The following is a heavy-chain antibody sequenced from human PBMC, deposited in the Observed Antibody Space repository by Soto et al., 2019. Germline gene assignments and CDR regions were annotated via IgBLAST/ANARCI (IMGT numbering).Heavy chain of an antibody. CDR1: GFTFSTYG. D-gene: IGHD2-15*01. CDR2: IWSDGSNK. Sequence: QVQLVESGGGVVQPGRSLRLSCAASGFTFSTYGMHWVRQAPGKGLEWVAVIWSDGSNKYYGESVKGRFTISRDDSKKTLYLQMTSLRVEDTAVSYCVRWMGGNPFDYCGQGTLVTVSS. CDR3: VRWMGGNPFDY. J-gene: IGHJ4*02. V-gene: IGHV3-33*01.